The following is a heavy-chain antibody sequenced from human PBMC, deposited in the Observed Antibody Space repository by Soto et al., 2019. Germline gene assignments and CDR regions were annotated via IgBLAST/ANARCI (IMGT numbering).Heavy chain of an antibody. CDR3: ARNGGCSSTGCYAFDP. D-gene: IGHD2-2*01. Sequence: SETLSLTCAVYGGSFSGYYWSWIRQPPGKGLEWVGEINLSGSASYNPSLYSRVTISVDTSKNQFSLKLSSVTAADTAVYYCARNGGCSSTGCYAFDPWGQGTLVTVSS. V-gene: IGHV4-34*01. CDR1: GGSFSGYY. CDR2: INLSGSA. J-gene: IGHJ5*02.